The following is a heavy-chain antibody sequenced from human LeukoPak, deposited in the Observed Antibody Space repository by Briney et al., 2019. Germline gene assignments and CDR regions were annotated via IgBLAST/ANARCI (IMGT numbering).Heavy chain of an antibody. CDR1: GYTFTGYY. CDR2: INPHSGGT. CDR3: ARDPSDYYDSSGYLPTTDY. Sequence: ASVRVSCKASGYTFTGYYVHWVRQAPGQGLEWMGWINPHSGGTDYAQKFQGRVTMSSDTSISTAYMELSSLRPDDTAVFYCARDPSDYYDSSGYLPTTDYWGQGTLVTVSS. V-gene: IGHV1-2*02. D-gene: IGHD3-22*01. J-gene: IGHJ4*02.